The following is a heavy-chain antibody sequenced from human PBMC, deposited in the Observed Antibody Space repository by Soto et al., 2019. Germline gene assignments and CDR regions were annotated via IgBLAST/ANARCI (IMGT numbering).Heavy chain of an antibody. D-gene: IGHD3-9*01. CDR1: GFTFSNYA. V-gene: IGHV3-23*01. J-gene: IGHJ4*02. CDR2: IGGSGGST. CDR3: ARQIYDILTGTHY. Sequence: GGSLRLSCAASGFTFSNYAMSWVRQAPGKGLEWVSGIGGSGGSTYYADSVKGRFTISRDTSKNTLHLQMNSLRAEDTAVYYCARQIYDILTGTHYWGQGTLVTVSS.